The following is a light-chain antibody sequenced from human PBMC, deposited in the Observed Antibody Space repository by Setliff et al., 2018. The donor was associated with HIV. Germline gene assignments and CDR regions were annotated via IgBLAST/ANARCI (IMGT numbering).Light chain of an antibody. CDR2: EVN. J-gene: IGLJ1*01. Sequence: ALTQPPSASGSPGQSVTISCTGTSSDVGGYDYVSWYQQHPGKAPKLMIHEVNKRPSGVPDRFSGSKSDNTASLTVSGLQAEDEADYYCSSYAGSNTPYVFGTGTKATVL. V-gene: IGLV2-8*01. CDR3: SSYAGSNTPYV. CDR1: SSDVGGYDY.